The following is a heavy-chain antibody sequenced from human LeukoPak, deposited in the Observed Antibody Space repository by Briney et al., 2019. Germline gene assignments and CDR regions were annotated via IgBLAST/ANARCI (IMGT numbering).Heavy chain of an antibody. CDR1: GFSVSNNY. CDR2: IYSDGST. J-gene: IGHJ3*02. Sequence: QPGGSLRLSCAASGFSVSNNYMTWVRQAPGKGLEWVSVIYSDGSTFYADSVKGRFSISRDSSKNTLYLQLNGLRAEDTALYYCVRDMYYYDSSGYYDAFDTWGQGTMVTVSS. V-gene: IGHV3-53*01. CDR3: VRDMYYYDSSGYYDAFDT. D-gene: IGHD3-22*01.